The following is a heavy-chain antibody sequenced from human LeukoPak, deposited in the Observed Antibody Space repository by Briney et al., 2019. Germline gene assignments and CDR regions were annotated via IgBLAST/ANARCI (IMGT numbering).Heavy chain of an antibody. J-gene: IGHJ5*02. CDR2: IDWADDK. D-gene: IGHD1-7*01. Sequence: SGPTLVNPTQTLTLTCTFSGFSLSTSGMCVSWIRQPPGKALEWLALIDWADDKYYSTSLKTRLTISKDTSKNQVVLTMTNMDPLDTATYYCARAIRITGTTDRFDPWGQGTLVTVSS. V-gene: IGHV2-70*01. CDR3: ARAIRITGTTDRFDP. CDR1: GFSLSTSGMC.